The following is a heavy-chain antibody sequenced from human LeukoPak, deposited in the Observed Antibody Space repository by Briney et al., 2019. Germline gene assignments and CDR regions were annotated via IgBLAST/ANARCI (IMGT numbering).Heavy chain of an antibody. CDR2: INPSGGSA. J-gene: IGHJ4*02. V-gene: IGHV1-46*01. Sequence: ASVKVSCKASGYTFTTYYMHWVRHAPGQGLEWMGIINPSGGSATYAKNFQGRVTMTRDTSTTTVYMELSSLRSEDTAVYYCARDGQPGAHYGLKSHGFDFWGQGTLVTVSS. CDR3: ARDGQPGAHYGLKSHGFDF. CDR1: GYTFTTYY. D-gene: IGHD3-10*01.